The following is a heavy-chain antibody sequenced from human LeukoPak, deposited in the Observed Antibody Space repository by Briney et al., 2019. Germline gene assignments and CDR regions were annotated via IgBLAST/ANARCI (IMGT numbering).Heavy chain of an antibody. CDR3: AREGSVTMARGVTLYDFDY. CDR2: IYHSGIT. J-gene: IGHJ4*02. Sequence: SQTLSLTCTVSGGSISSGGYFWGWIRQPPGKGLEWIGSIYHSGITYYTSSLKSRVTISVDTSKNQFSLKLSSVTAADTAVYYCAREGSVTMARGVTLYDFDYWGQGTLVTVSS. D-gene: IGHD3-10*01. CDR1: GGSISSGGYF. V-gene: IGHV4-39*07.